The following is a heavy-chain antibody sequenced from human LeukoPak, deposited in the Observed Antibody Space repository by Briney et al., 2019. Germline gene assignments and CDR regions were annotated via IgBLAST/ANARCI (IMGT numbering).Heavy chain of an antibody. CDR1: GGSFSGYY. CDR2: INHSGST. J-gene: IGHJ4*02. V-gene: IGHV4-34*01. D-gene: IGHD2-2*01. Sequence: ASETLSLTCAVYGGSFSGYYWSWIRQPPGKGLEWIGEINHSGSTNYNPSLKSRVTISVDTSKNQFSLKLSSVTAADTAVYYCARFSVFAGVVVPAANLVDYWGQGTLVTVSS. CDR3: ARFSVFAGVVVPAANLVDY.